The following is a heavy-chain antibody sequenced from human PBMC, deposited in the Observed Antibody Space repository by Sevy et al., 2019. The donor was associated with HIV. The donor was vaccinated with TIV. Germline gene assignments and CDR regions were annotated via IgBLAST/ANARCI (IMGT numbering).Heavy chain of an antibody. CDR3: ARDNPFSSTRCQNQRDDYYDMDV. CDR1: GYTFTSYY. Sequence: ASVKVSCKASGYTFTSYYMHWVRQAPGQGLEWMGIINPSGGSTSYAQKFQGRVTMTRDTSTSTVYMELGSLRSYDTAVYYCARDNPFSSTRCQNQRDDYYDMDVWGQGTTITVS. CDR2: INPSGGST. J-gene: IGHJ6*02. D-gene: IGHD2-2*01. V-gene: IGHV1-46*03.